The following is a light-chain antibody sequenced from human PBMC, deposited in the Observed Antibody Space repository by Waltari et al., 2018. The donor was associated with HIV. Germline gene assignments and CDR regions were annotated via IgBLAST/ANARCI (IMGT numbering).Light chain of an antibody. J-gene: IGLJ2*01. Sequence: QSALTPPRSVSGSPGQSVTISCTGTSSDIGGYKYVSWYLQHPGKAPRLMIYDVSMRPSGVPDRFSGSKSGNTASLTISGLQAEDEADYYCCSYAGSQVLFGGGTKLTVL. CDR1: SSDIGGYKY. V-gene: IGLV2-11*01. CDR2: DVS. CDR3: CSYAGSQVL.